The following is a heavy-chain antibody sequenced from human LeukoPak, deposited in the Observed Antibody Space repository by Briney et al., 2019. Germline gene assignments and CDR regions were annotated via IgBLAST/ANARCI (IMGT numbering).Heavy chain of an antibody. CDR2: ISAYNGNT. D-gene: IGHD6-13*01. J-gene: IGHJ6*03. Sequence: ASVKVSCKASGYTFTSYGISWVRQAPGQGLEWMGWISAYNGNTNYAQKLQGRVTMTTDTSTSTAYMELRSLRSDDTAVYYCARAFNLAAAGTVYYYYMDVWGKGTTVTLSS. V-gene: IGHV1-18*01. CDR1: GYTFTSYG. CDR3: ARAFNLAAAGTVYYYYMDV.